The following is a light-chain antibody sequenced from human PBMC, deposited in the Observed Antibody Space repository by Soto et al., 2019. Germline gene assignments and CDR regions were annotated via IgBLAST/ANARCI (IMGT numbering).Light chain of an antibody. V-gene: IGLV1-47*01. CDR1: SSNIGSNY. J-gene: IGLJ3*02. CDR2: RGD. CDR3: AAWDDSLSGWV. Sequence: QPVLTQPPSASGTPGQRVTISCSGSSSNIGSNYVYWYQQFPGTAPKLLMYRGDQRPSRIPDRFSGSKSGASASLAISGLRSEDEADYYCAAWDDSLSGWVFGGGTQLTVL.